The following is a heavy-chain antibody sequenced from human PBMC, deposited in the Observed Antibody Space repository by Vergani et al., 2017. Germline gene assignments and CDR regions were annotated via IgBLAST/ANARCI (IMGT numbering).Heavy chain of an antibody. CDR3: ARDATDCGGDYSLYLGT. J-gene: IGHJ5*02. V-gene: IGHV4-4*07. Sequence: QVLLHRSGPGLVKPSETLSLTSFVSDESIFYHYWSWILQPAGKGLEWFGRIFHSGDTQYNPSPKSRATMSVTTSKNEFSLRLDSVTAADSAMYYCARDATDCGGDYSLYLGTWGQGVLVTVSS. CDR1: DESIFYHY. D-gene: IGHD2-21*01. CDR2: IFHSGDT.